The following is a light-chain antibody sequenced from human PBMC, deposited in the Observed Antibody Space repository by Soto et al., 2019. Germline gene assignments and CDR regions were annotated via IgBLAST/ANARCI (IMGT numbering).Light chain of an antibody. V-gene: IGKV1-39*01. J-gene: IGKJ1*01. CDR3: HQYNHWLTWT. CDR2: AAS. Sequence: DIQMTQSPSSLSASVGDRVTITCRASQSISSYLNWYQQKPGKAPKLLIYAASSLQSGVPSRFSGSGSGTDFTLTISSLQPEDFAVYYCHQYNHWLTWTFGQGTKVDIK. CDR1: QSISSY.